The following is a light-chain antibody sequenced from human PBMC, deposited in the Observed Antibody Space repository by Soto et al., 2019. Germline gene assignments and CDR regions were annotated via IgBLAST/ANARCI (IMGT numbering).Light chain of an antibody. J-gene: IGLJ1*01. CDR3: AKWDDRLRVYV. Sequence: SAVRHPPTGSGTPGPGVNISYYKSTSRSGSNYVYWYQQHPGTAPKLLIYRNDQRPSGVPDRFSGSKSGTSASLAISGLRSEDEADYFCAKWDDRLRVYVFGTGTKVTVL. CDR1: TSRSGSNY. CDR2: RND. V-gene: IGLV1-47*01.